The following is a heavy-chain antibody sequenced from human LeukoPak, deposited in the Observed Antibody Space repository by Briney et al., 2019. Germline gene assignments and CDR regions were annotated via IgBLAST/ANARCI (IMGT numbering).Heavy chain of an antibody. D-gene: IGHD1-14*01. V-gene: IGHV3-53*01. CDR1: GFTVSANS. Sequence: GGSLRISCAASGFTVSANSMSWVRQAPGKGMEWVSVIYSGGRTYYADSVKGRFTISRDNSKNTLYLQMNSLRAEDTAVYYCARGNLESYNHWGQGTLVTVSS. J-gene: IGHJ4*02. CDR3: ARGNLESYNH. CDR2: IYSGGRT.